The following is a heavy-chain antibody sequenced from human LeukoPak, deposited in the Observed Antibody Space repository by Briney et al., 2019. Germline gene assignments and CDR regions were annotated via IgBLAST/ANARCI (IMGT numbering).Heavy chain of an antibody. Sequence: PGGSLRLSCAASGFTFSSYSMNWVRQAPGKGLEWVSSISSSSYIYYADSVKGRFTISRDNAKNSLYLQMNSLRAEDTAVYYCARDLGSSGYYYALDYWGQGTLVTVSS. CDR1: GFTFSSYS. D-gene: IGHD3-22*01. J-gene: IGHJ4*02. V-gene: IGHV3-21*01. CDR2: ISSSSYI. CDR3: ARDLGSSGYYYALDY.